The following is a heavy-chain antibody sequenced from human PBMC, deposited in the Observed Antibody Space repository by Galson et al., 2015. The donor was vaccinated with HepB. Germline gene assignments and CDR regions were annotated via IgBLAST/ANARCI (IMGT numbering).Heavy chain of an antibody. D-gene: IGHD3-10*01. CDR2: MNPNYGNA. CDR1: GYTFTGFD. Sequence: SVKVSCKASGYTFTGFDLHWVRQAPGQGLEWMGRMNPNYGNAVYAQKFQGRVTMTSNTSINTAFMELSSLRSEDTAVYYCARGPYYYGSVILDVWGQGTTVTVSS. J-gene: IGHJ6*02. CDR3: ARGPYYYGSVILDV. V-gene: IGHV1-8*01.